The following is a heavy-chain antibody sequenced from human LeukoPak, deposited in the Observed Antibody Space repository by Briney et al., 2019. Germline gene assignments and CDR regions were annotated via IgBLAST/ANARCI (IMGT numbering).Heavy chain of an antibody. J-gene: IGHJ4*02. D-gene: IGHD3-10*01. CDR1: GGSISSGGYY. CDR3: ARGYYGSGSSGSPFDY. V-gene: IGHV4-31*03. CDR2: IYYSGST. Sequence: SETLSLTCTVSGGSISSGGYYWSWIRQHPGKGLEWIGYIYYSGSTYYNPSLKSRVTISVDTSKNQFSLKLSSVTAADTAEYYCARGYYGSGSSGSPFDYWGQGTLVTVSS.